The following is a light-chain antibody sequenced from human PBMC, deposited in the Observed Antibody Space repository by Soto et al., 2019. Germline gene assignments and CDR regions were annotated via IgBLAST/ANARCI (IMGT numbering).Light chain of an antibody. Sequence: QSALTQPPSASGSPGQSVTISCTGTRSDVGAYNYVSWYQQHPGKAPKFMIYEVSKRPSGVPDRFSGSKSGNTASLTVSGLQAEDEADYYCSSYAGSYGVFGSGTKVTVL. CDR2: EVS. V-gene: IGLV2-8*01. J-gene: IGLJ1*01. CDR3: SSYAGSYGV. CDR1: RSDVGAYNY.